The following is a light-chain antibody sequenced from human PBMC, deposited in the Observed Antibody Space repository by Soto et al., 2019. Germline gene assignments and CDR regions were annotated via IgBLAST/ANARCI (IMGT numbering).Light chain of an antibody. CDR2: GAS. CDR1: LSVSSSY. CDR3: QQYGSSPPIT. J-gene: IGKJ5*01. Sequence: EIVLRQSPGTLSLSPGERATLSCRASLSVSSSYLAWYQQKPGQAPRLLIYGASSRATGIPDRFSGSGSGTDFTLTISRLEPEDFAVYYCQQYGSSPPITFGQGTRLEIK. V-gene: IGKV3-20*01.